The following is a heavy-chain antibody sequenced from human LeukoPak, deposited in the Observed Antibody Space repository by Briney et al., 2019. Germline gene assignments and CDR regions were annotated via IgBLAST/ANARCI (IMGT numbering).Heavy chain of an antibody. Sequence: SETLSLTCAVYGGSFSGYYWSWIRQPPGKGLEWIGEINHSGSTNYNPSLKSRVTISGDTSKNQFSLKLSSVTAADTAVYFCARDFGPRLYAFDVWGQGTMITVSS. CDR3: ARDFGPRLYAFDV. CDR2: INHSGST. V-gene: IGHV4-34*01. CDR1: GGSFSGYY. J-gene: IGHJ3*01. D-gene: IGHD3-16*01.